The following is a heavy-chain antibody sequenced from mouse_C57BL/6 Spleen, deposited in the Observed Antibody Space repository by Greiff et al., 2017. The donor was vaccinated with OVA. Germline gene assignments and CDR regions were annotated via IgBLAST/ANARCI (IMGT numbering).Heavy chain of an antibody. V-gene: IGHV5-9-1*02. Sequence: EVKVEESGEGLVKPGGSLKLSCAASGFTFSSYAMSWVRQTPEQRLEWVAYISSGGDYIYYADTVKGRVTISRDTARNTLYLQMSSLKSEDTAMYYCTRADYAWYFDVWGTGTTVTVSS. D-gene: IGHD2-4*01. CDR2: ISSGGDYI. CDR1: GFTFSSYA. J-gene: IGHJ1*03. CDR3: TRADYAWYFDV.